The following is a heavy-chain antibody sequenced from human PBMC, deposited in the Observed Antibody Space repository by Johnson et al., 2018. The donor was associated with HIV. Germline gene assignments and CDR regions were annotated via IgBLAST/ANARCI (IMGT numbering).Heavy chain of an antibody. CDR1: GFSFSSYG. V-gene: IGHV3-7*01. J-gene: IGHJ3*01. CDR2: IKQDGSEK. Sequence: EVQLVESGGGVVQPGRSLRLSCAASGFSFSSYGMHWVRQAPGKGLEWVANIKQDGSEKYYVDSVKGRFTISRDNAKNSLYLQMNSLRAEDTAVYYCVREHRADESFDLWGQGTMVTVSS. D-gene: IGHD1-14*01. CDR3: VREHRADESFDL.